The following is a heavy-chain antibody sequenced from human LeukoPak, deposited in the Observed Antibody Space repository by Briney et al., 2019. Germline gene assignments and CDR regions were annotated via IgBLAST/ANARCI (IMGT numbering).Heavy chain of an antibody. CDR3: ARVSSGWDYSFDY. CDR1: GFTFNSYI. J-gene: IGHJ4*02. CDR2: ILYDGNTQ. D-gene: IGHD6-25*01. Sequence: GGSLRLSCAASGFTFNSYIMSWVRQSPDKGLEWVAVILYDGNTQHYADSVKGRFTVSRDNSKNTVYLQMTGLTPDDTAVYYCARVSSGWDYSFDYWGQGTLVSVSS. V-gene: IGHV3-30*03.